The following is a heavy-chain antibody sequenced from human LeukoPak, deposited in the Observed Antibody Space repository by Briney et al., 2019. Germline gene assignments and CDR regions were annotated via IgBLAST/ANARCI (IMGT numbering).Heavy chain of an antibody. J-gene: IGHJ6*02. CDR3: ARFGSAAAGPYYYYGMDV. CDR2: IYYSGST. D-gene: IGHD6-13*01. CDR1: GGSISSSSYY. V-gene: IGHV4-39*07. Sequence: SETLSLTCTVSGGSISSSSYYWGWIRQPPGKGLEWIGSIYYSGSTYYNPSLKSRVTISVDTSKNQFSLKLSSVTAADTAVYYCARFGSAAAGPYYYYGMDVWGQGTTVTVSS.